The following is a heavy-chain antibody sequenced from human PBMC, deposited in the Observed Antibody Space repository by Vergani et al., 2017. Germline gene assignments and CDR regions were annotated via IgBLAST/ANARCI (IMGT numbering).Heavy chain of an antibody. CDR2: IWFDGSNK. CDR3: ARDRSRGGDQHDAFGI. J-gene: IGHJ3*02. CDR1: GFTFSSYG. D-gene: IGHD2-21*02. V-gene: IGHV3-33*01. Sequence: QVQLVESGGGVVQPGRSLRLSCAASGFTFSSYGVHWVRPAPGKGLEWVAVIWFDGSNKYYADSVKGRFTISRDNSKNTLYLQLDSLRAEDTAVYYCARDRSRGGDQHDAFGIWGQGTMVTVSS.